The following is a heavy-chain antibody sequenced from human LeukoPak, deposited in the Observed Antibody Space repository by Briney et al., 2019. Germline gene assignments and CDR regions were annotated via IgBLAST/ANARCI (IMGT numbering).Heavy chain of an antibody. D-gene: IGHD3-9*01. Sequence: SETLSLTCTVSGGSISSYYWSWIRQPPGKGLEWIGYIYYSGSTNYNPSLKSRVSVSMDTSKKQFSLKLRSMTAADTAVYYCARQGTYFNIFTGYRPYQFDYWGQGTLVTVSS. CDR1: GGSISSYY. CDR2: IYYSGST. CDR3: ARQGTYFNIFTGYRPYQFDY. V-gene: IGHV4-59*08. J-gene: IGHJ4*02.